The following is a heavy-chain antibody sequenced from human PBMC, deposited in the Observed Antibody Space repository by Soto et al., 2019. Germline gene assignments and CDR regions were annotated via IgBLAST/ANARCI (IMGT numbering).Heavy chain of an antibody. CDR1: GFMFGDHG. CDR3: AKELYGISSGH. J-gene: IGHJ1*01. CDR2: IGFDGNNI. Sequence: QVQLVESGGGVVQPGGSLRLSCAASGFMFGDHGMHWVRQAPGKGLEWVAVIGFDGNNIYYADSVKGRFTISRDNSKNTLSLAMHSLRPEETAIYYCAKELYGISSGHWGQGTLVTVST. V-gene: IGHV3-30*02. D-gene: IGHD6-6*01.